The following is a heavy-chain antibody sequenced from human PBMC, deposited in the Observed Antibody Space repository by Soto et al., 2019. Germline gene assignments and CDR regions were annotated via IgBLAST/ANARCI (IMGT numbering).Heavy chain of an antibody. CDR1: GYTFTGYY. J-gene: IGHJ6*03. V-gene: IGHV1-2*04. CDR2: INPNSGGT. CDR3: ARDSSFLVVAAPEPGYYYMDV. D-gene: IGHD2-15*01. Sequence: ASMKVSCKASGYTFTGYYMHWVRQAPGQGLEWMGWINPNSGGTNYAQKFQGWVTMTRDTSISTAYMELSRLRSDDTAVYYCARDSSFLVVAAPEPGYYYMDVWGKGTTVTVSS.